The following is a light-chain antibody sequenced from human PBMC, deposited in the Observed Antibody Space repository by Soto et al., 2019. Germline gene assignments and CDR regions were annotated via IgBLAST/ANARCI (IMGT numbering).Light chain of an antibody. CDR3: SSYAGAVV. J-gene: IGLJ2*01. V-gene: IGLV2-23*01. CDR2: EGS. CDR1: SSGVENYNL. Sequence: QSALTQPASVSGSPGKSITLSCTRTSSGVENYNLVSWYQHRPGQAPKLMIYEGSHRPSGVSDRFSGSKSGNTASLTISGLRAEDEAGYYCSSYAGAVVFGGGTKLTVL.